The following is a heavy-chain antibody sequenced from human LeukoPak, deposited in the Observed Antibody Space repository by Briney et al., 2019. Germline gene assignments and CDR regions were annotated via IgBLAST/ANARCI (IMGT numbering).Heavy chain of an antibody. V-gene: IGHV3-21*01. Sequence: KSGGSLRLSCAASGFTFSSYSMNWVRQAPGKGLEWVSSISSSSSYIYYADSVKDRFTISRDNAKNSLYLQMNSLRAEDTAVYYCARSPFLYCDSSGYYSPGGCFDYWGQGTLVTVSS. J-gene: IGHJ4*02. CDR2: ISSSSSYI. CDR1: GFTFSSYS. CDR3: ARSPFLYCDSSGYYSPGGCFDY. D-gene: IGHD3-22*01.